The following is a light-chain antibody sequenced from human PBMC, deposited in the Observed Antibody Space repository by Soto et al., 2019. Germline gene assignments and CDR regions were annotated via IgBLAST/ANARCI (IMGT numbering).Light chain of an antibody. Sequence: DIQMTQSPSTLSASVGDRVTITCRASQSISSWLAWYQQKPGKAPHLLIYAASNLESGVPSSFSGSGSGTEFTLTISSLQPEDFAVYYCQQYENYWTFGQGTKVDIK. V-gene: IGKV1-5*01. CDR2: AAS. CDR3: QQYENYWT. J-gene: IGKJ1*01. CDR1: QSISSW.